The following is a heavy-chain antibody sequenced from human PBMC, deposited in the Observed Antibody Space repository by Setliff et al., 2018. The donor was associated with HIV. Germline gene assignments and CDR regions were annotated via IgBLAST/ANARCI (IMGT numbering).Heavy chain of an antibody. Sequence: ASVKVSCKASGYTFTSYYIHWVRQAPGQGLEWMGVIHPSGGSTSYAQSFQDRVTMTRDTSTSTAYMELSSLRSGDTAVYYCARDHCSGAYCYAYYYYGMDVWGQGTMVTVSS. CDR3: ARDHCSGAYCYAYYYYGMDV. D-gene: IGHD2-15*01. J-gene: IGHJ6*02. V-gene: IGHV1-46*01. CDR2: IHPSGGST. CDR1: GYTFTSYY.